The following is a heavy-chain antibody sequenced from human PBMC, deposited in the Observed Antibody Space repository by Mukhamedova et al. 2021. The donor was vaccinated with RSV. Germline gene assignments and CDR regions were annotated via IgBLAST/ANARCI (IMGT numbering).Heavy chain of an antibody. V-gene: IGHV4-61*07. J-gene: IGHJ4*02. CDR3: VRHYGSGTYLLDY. D-gene: IGHD3-10*01. Sequence: TRVTISVDTSKNQFSLNLSSVTAADTAVYYCVRHYGSGTYLLDYWGRGTLVTVSS.